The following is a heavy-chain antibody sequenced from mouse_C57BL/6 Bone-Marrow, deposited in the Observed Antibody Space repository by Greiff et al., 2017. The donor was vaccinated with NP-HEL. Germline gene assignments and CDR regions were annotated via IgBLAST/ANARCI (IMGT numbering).Heavy chain of an antibody. CDR2: IYPRDGST. J-gene: IGHJ2*01. D-gene: IGHD1-2*01. V-gene: IGHV1-85*01. CDR1: GYTFTSYD. CDR3: ARRITTAFDY. Sequence: QVQLQQSGPELVKPGASVKLSCKASGYTFTSYDINWVKQRPGQGLEWIGWIYPRDGSTTYNEKFKGKATLTVDTSSSTAYMELHSLTSEDSAVYFCARRITTAFDYWGQGTTLTVSS.